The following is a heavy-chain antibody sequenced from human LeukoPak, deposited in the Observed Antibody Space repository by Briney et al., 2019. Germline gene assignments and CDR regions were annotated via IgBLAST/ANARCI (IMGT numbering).Heavy chain of an antibody. CDR1: GGSFSGYY. V-gene: IGHV4-34*01. J-gene: IGHJ6*02. Sequence: SETLSLTCAVYGGSFSGYYWSWIRQPPGKGLEWIGEINHSGSTNYNPSLKSRVTISVDTSKNQFSLKLSSVTAADTAVYYCAREIVVVPAANVHYYYGMDVWGQGTTVTVSS. CDR2: INHSGST. CDR3: AREIVVVPAANVHYYYGMDV. D-gene: IGHD2-2*01.